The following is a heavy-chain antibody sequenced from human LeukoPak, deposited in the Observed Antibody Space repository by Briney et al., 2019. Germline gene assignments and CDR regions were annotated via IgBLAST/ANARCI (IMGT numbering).Heavy chain of an antibody. V-gene: IGHV4-59*01. J-gene: IGHJ4*02. CDR1: GGSISTYY. CDR3: ARVGDGNFDY. Sequence: SSQTLSLTCTVSGGSISTYYWSWIRQPPGKGLEWIGYIYYSGNTNKNPSLKSRLIISVDTSKNQFSLKLSSLTAADTAVYYCARVGDGNFDYWGQGTLVTVSS. CDR2: IYYSGNT.